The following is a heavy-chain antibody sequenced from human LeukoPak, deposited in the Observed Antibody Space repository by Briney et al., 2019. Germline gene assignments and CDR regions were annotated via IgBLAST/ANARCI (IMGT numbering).Heavy chain of an antibody. CDR2: IRSTAYGGTT. Sequence: PGGSLRLSCTASGFIFGDYAMSWVRQAPEKGLKWVAFIRSTAYGGTTEYAASVKDRFTISRDDSKRIAYLQMNSLKTDDTAVYYCTRGVYQLLYFDYWGQGALVTVSS. D-gene: IGHD6-13*01. CDR3: TRGVYQLLYFDY. J-gene: IGHJ4*02. CDR1: GFIFGDYA. V-gene: IGHV3-49*04.